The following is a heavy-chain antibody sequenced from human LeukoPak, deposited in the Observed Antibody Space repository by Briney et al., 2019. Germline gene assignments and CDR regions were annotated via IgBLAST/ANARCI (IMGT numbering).Heavy chain of an antibody. CDR3: ASTYDSSGSYFDY. CDR2: IYCSGST. V-gene: IGHV4-59*01. J-gene: IGHJ4*02. Sequence: PSETLSLTCTVSGGSISSYYWSWIRQPPGKGLEWIGYIYCSGSTNYNPSLKSRVTISVDTSKNQFSLKLSSVTAAGTAVYYCASTYDSSGSYFDYWGQGTLVTVSS. CDR1: GGSISSYY. D-gene: IGHD3-22*01.